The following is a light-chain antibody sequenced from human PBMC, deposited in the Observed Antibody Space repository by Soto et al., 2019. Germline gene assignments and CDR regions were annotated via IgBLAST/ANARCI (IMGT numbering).Light chain of an antibody. J-gene: IGLJ2*01. Sequence: QPVLTQSPSASAPLGASVKLTCTLSSGHSSYDIAWHQQQPEKGPRFLMRLNNGGVHTKGDGIPDRFSGSSSGAERYLTISSLQSEDEADYYCQTWATGIQVFGGGTKVTVL. CDR3: QTWATGIQV. CDR1: SGHSSYD. CDR2: LNNGGVH. V-gene: IGLV4-69*01.